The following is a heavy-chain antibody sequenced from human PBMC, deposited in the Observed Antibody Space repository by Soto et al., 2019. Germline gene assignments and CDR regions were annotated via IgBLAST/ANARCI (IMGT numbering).Heavy chain of an antibody. CDR1: GESLSGYY. CDR3: AGRNCYYSGIDY. CDR2: INHSGGN. J-gene: IGHJ4*02. Sequence: QVQLKQWGAGLLKPSETLSLTCAVYGESLSGYYWSWIRQTPGKGLEWIGEINHSGGNDYNPSLQSRVPISSDTSNNQLSLRVNSVTAADTAVYYCAGRNCYYSGIDYCGPGTLVTVSS. V-gene: IGHV4-34*01. D-gene: IGHD3-22*01.